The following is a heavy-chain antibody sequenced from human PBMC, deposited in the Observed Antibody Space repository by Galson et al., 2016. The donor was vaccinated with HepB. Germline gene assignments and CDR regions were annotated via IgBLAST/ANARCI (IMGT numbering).Heavy chain of an antibody. J-gene: IGHJ4*02. CDR3: ARERRVGAPDY. D-gene: IGHD1-26*01. CDR1: GFTFSTYG. V-gene: IGHV3-23*01. Sequence: SLRLSCAASGFTFSTYGMSWVRQAPGKGLEWVSSITGTGGSTYYTDSVKGRFPISRDNSRETLYLQMNSLRDEDTAVYYCARERRVGAPDYWGQGTLVTVSS. CDR2: ITGTGGST.